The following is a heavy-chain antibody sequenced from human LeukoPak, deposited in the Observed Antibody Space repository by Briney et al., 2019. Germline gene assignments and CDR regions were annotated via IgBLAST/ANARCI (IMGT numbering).Heavy chain of an antibody. J-gene: IGHJ4*02. CDR3: ARAVVGSGYDYFDY. Sequence: GGSLRLSCAASGFTFSNYNMNWVRQAPGKGLEWVSFISSGGTYIYYTDSVKGRFTISRDNARNSLFLQMNSLRAEDTAVYFCARAVVGSGYDYFDYWGQGTLVTVSS. CDR1: GFTFSNYN. V-gene: IGHV3-21*01. D-gene: IGHD5-12*01. CDR2: ISSGGTYI.